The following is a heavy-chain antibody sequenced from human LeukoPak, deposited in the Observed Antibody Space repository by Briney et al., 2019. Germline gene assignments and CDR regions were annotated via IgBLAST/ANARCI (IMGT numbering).Heavy chain of an antibody. CDR3: ARDRAIYDSSGYYDASWDAFDI. D-gene: IGHD3-22*01. Sequence: ASVKVSCKASGYTFTSYGISWVRQAPGQGLGWMGWISAYNGNTNYAQKLQGRVTMTTDTSTSTAYMELRSLRSDDTAVYYCARDRAIYDSSGYYDASWDAFDIWGQGTMVTVSS. V-gene: IGHV1-18*01. CDR1: GYTFTSYG. CDR2: ISAYNGNT. J-gene: IGHJ3*02.